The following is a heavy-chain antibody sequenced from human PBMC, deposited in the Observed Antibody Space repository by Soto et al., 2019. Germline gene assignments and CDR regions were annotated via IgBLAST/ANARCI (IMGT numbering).Heavy chain of an antibody. CDR3: ARAPHTADYDSSGYQEYYCDY. CDR1: GYTFTGYY. Sequence: QVQLVQSGAEVKKPGASVKVSCKASGYTFTGYYMHWVRQAPGQGLEWMGWINPNSGGTNYAQKFQGWVTMTRDTSISTAYMELSRLRSEDTAGYYCARAPHTADYDSSGYQEYYCDYWGQGTLVTVSS. J-gene: IGHJ4*02. V-gene: IGHV1-2*04. CDR2: INPNSGGT. D-gene: IGHD3-22*01.